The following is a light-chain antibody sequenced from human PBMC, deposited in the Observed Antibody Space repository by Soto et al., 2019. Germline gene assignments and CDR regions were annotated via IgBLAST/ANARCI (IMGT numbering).Light chain of an antibody. J-gene: IGKJ4*01. V-gene: IGKV1-5*03. CDR2: KAS. CDR3: RQYSTFPLT. CDR1: QTISTW. Sequence: DIQMTQSPSTLSASVGDRVTISCRASQTISTWLAWYQQKPGKAPNLLIYKASSIESGVPSRFSGSGSGTEFTLTISSLQPDDFATYYCRQYSTFPLTFGGGTKVEIK.